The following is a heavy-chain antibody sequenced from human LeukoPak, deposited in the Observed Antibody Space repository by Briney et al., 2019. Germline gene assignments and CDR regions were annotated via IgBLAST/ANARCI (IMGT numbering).Heavy chain of an antibody. CDR3: ARERKYDSNFDY. J-gene: IGHJ4*02. Sequence: GGSLRLSCAASGFTFSNYWMSWVRQAPGKGLEWVANINQDGSEKYFVDSVKGRLTISRDNAKNTLYLQMNSLRAEDTAVYYCARERKYDSNFDYWGQGTLVTVSS. V-gene: IGHV3-7*01. CDR2: INQDGSEK. D-gene: IGHD1-1*01. CDR1: GFTFSNYW.